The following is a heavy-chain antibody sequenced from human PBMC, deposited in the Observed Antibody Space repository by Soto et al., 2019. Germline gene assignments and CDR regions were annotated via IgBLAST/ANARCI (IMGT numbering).Heavy chain of an antibody. CDR3: ARDRSVAGFRDY. CDR1: GGSVSSGSYY. Sequence: QVQLQESGPGLVKPSETLSLTCTVSGGSVSSGSYYWSWLRQPPGKGLEWIGYIYYSGSTNYNPSLKRRVAISVDTSKNQFSLELSSVTAADTAVYYCARDRSVAGFRDYWGQGTLVTVSS. V-gene: IGHV4-61*01. CDR2: IYYSGST. D-gene: IGHD6-19*01. J-gene: IGHJ4*02.